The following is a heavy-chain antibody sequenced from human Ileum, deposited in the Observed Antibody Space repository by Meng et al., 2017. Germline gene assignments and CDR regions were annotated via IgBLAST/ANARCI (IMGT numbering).Heavy chain of an antibody. CDR1: GYTFTGYY. CDR3: AREGSGWGYYFDY. D-gene: IGHD6-19*01. CDR2: INPNSGGT. J-gene: IGHJ4*02. Sequence: ASVKVSCKASGYTFTGYYIHWVRQAPGQGLEWMGRINPNSGGTNYAQKFQGRVTMTRDTSISTAYMELSRLRSDDTAVYYCAREGSGWGYYFDYWGQGTLVTVSS. V-gene: IGHV1-2*06.